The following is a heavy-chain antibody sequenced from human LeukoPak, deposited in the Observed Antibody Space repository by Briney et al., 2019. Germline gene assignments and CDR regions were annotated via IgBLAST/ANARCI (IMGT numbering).Heavy chain of an antibody. J-gene: IGHJ4*02. Sequence: SETLSLTCAVYGGSFSGYYWSWIRQPPGKGLEWIGEINHSGSTNYNPSLKSRVTISVDTSQNQFYLKLSSVTAADTAVYYCARDGYSGSDALWGQGTLVTVSS. CDR3: ARDGYSGSDAL. D-gene: IGHD5-12*01. V-gene: IGHV4-34*01. CDR2: INHSGST. CDR1: GGSFSGYY.